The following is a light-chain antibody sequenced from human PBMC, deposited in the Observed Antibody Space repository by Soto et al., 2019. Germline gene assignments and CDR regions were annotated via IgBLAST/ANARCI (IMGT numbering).Light chain of an antibody. J-gene: IGKJ4*01. Sequence: DIQMTQSPSSLSASVGDRITITCRASQSISSYLTWYQQKPGKAPKLLIFDASTLQSGVPSRFSGRKSGTDFTLTISSLQPEDFATYYCQQSYSTPLTFGGGTKVEIK. CDR1: QSISSY. CDR3: QQSYSTPLT. CDR2: DAS. V-gene: IGKV1-39*01.